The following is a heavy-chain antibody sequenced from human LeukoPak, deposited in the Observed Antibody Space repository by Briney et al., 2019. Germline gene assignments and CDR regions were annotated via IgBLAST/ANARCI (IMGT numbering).Heavy chain of an antibody. Sequence: KPGGSLRLSCAASGFTFSSYSMNWVRQAPGKGLEWVSLISWDGGSTYYADSVKGRFTISRDNSKNSLYLQMNSLRTEDTALYYCARGAAAGLATYYYYYMDVWGKGTTVTVSS. CDR3: ARGAAAGLATYYYYYMDV. CDR1: GFTFSSYS. J-gene: IGHJ6*03. D-gene: IGHD6-13*01. CDR2: ISWDGGST. V-gene: IGHV3-43*01.